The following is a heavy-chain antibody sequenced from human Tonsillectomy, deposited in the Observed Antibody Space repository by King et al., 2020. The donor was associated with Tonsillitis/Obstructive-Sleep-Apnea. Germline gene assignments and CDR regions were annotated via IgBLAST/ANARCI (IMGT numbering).Heavy chain of an antibody. Sequence: VQLVESGGGLVQPGGSLRLSCAASGFTFSNYWMNWVRQAPGKGLEWVANIKEDGSEKYYVDSVKGPFTISRDNAKNSLYLQMNSLRAEDTAVYYCARGHSSSFDYWGQGTLVTVSS. J-gene: IGHJ4*02. V-gene: IGHV3-7*01. CDR3: ARGHSSSFDY. D-gene: IGHD6-13*01. CDR1: GFTFSNYW. CDR2: IKEDGSEK.